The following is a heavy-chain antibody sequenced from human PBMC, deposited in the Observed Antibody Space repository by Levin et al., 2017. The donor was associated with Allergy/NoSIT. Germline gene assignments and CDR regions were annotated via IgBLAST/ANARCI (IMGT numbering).Heavy chain of an antibody. V-gene: IGHV4-59*01. D-gene: IGHD3-3*01. Sequence: SQTLSLTCTISGGFLSTYYWSWIRQPPGKGLEWIGFIYNSGSVNYNPSLKSRATMSVDTSKNQFSLNLSSVTASDTAVYYCARSPRDFWSGFWYFDPWGRGTLVSVSS. CDR1: GGFLSTYY. CDR2: IYNSGSV. CDR3: ARSPRDFWSGFWYFDP. J-gene: IGHJ2*01.